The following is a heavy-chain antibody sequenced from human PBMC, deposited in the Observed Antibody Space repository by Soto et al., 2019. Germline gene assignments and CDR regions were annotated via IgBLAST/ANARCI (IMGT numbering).Heavy chain of an antibody. J-gene: IGHJ4*02. CDR1: GDSISTGYY. V-gene: IGHV4-38-2*01. CDR3: ARVGGTLDY. D-gene: IGHD3-10*01. CDR2: TFHSGNT. Sequence: PSETLSLTCAVSGDSISTGYYWGWIRQSPGKGLEWVGTTFHSGNTYYNPSLKSRVAISVDTSKNQVSLKLTSVTAADTAVYYCARVGGTLDYWGQGTLVTVSS.